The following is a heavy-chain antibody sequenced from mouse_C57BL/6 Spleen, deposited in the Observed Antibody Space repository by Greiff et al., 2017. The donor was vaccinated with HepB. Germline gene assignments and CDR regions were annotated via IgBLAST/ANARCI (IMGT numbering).Heavy chain of an antibody. CDR3: ARKDGGTDFDY. CDR2: IYPRSGNT. J-gene: IGHJ2*01. V-gene: IGHV1-81*01. CDR1: GYTFTSYG. D-gene: IGHD3-3*01. Sequence: VQGVESGAELARPGASVKLSCKASGYTFTSYGISWVKQRTGQGLEWIGEIYPRSGNTYYNEKFKGKATLTADKSSSTAYMELRSLTSEDAAVYCGARKDGGTDFDYWGQGTTLTVSS.